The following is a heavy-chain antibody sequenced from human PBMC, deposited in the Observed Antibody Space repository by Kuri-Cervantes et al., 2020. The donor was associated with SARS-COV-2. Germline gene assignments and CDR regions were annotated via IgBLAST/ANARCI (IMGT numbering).Heavy chain of an antibody. Sequence: LRLSCAVSGDSISSVDYSWSWIRQPPGKGLEWIGYIYRDGKTYYSPSLTSRVTISVDRSKNQFFLQLTSVTAADTAVYYCARLIHVAAVPDPWGQGPLVTVSS. CDR3: ARLIHVAAVPDP. J-gene: IGHJ5*02. D-gene: IGHD2-21*02. CDR2: IYRDGKT. CDR1: GDSISSVDYS. V-gene: IGHV4-30-2*01.